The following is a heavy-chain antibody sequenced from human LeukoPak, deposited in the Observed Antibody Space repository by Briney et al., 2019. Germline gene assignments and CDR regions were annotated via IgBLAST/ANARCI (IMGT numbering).Heavy chain of an antibody. J-gene: IGHJ4*02. V-gene: IGHV3-7*01. CDR1: GFSFSSYW. CDR3: ARDAEYCSGGSCYPYYFDY. CDR2: IKQDGSEK. D-gene: IGHD2-15*01. Sequence: GGSLRLSCAASGFSFSSYWMSWVRQAPGKGLEWVANIKQDGSEKYYVDSVKGRFTISRDNAKNSLYLQMNSLRAEDTAVYYCARDAEYCSGGSCYPYYFDYWGQGTLVTVSS.